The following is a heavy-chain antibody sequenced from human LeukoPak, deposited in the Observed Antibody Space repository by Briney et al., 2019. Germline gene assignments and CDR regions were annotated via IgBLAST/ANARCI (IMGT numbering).Heavy chain of an antibody. D-gene: IGHD1-26*01. Sequence: QAGGSLRLSCAASGFTFSSYATSWVRQAPGKGLEWVSAISGGGGSSYYADSVKGRFTISRDNSKNTLYLQMNSLRAEDTAVYYCARLSGSYYYGMDVWGQGTTVTVSS. CDR1: GFTFSSYA. CDR2: ISGGGGSS. V-gene: IGHV3-23*01. J-gene: IGHJ6*02. CDR3: ARLSGSYYYGMDV.